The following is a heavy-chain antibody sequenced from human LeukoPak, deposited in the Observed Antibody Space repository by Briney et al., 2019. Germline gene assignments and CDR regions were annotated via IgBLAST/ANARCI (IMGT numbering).Heavy chain of an antibody. J-gene: IGHJ6*03. V-gene: IGHV1-18*01. CDR2: ISAYNGNT. CDR1: GYTFTSYG. Sequence: ASVKVSCKASGYTFTSYGISWVRQAPGQGLEWMGWISAYNGNTNYAQKLQGRVTMTTDTSTSTAYMELRSLRSDDTAVYYCARDGAVTIFGWYYYYYMDVWGKGTTVTISS. CDR3: ARDGAVTIFGWYYYYYMDV. D-gene: IGHD4-17*01.